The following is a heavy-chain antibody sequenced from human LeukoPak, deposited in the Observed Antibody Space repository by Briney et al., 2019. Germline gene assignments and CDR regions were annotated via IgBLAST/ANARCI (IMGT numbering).Heavy chain of an antibody. D-gene: IGHD5-24*01. CDR3: ARETRMAELDY. Sequence: ASVKVSCKSSGYTFTSYYMHWVRQAPGQGLEWMGIINPSGGSTSYTQKFQGRVTMTRDMSTSKVYMELSSLRSEDTAVYYCARETRMAELDYWGQGTLVTVSS. J-gene: IGHJ4*02. CDR2: INPSGGST. CDR1: GYTFTSYY. V-gene: IGHV1-46*01.